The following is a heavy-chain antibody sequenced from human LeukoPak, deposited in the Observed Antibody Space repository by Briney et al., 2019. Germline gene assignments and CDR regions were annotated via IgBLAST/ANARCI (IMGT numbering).Heavy chain of an antibody. CDR1: GFTFNIAW. J-gene: IGHJ4*02. D-gene: IGHD5-12*01. V-gene: IGHV3-15*01. CDR3: ATSSSGYDHLFDF. CDR2: IKSKTDGGTI. Sequence: GGSLRLSCAASGFTFNIAWMTWVRQAPGKGLEWVGRIKSKTDGGTIDYAAPVKGRFTTSRDDSKTTLSLQMNSLRTEDTAVYYCATSSSGYDHLFDFWGQGTLVTVSS.